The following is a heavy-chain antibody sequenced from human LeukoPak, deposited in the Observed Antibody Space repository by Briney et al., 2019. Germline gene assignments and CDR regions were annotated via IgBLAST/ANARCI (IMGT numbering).Heavy chain of an antibody. CDR1: GYTFTDYY. CDR2: VNPKNGGT. CDR3: ARESSGGSYYAY. V-gene: IGHV1-2*02. D-gene: IGHD1-26*01. Sequence: GASAKVSCKASGYTFTDYYIHWVRQAPGQGLEWMGWVNPKNGGTNYAQKFQGRVTMTRDTSISTLYMELSRLESDDTAIYYCARESSGGSYYAYWGQGTLVTVSA. J-gene: IGHJ4*02.